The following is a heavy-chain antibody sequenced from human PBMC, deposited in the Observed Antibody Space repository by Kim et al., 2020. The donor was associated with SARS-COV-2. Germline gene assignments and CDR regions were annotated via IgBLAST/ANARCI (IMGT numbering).Heavy chain of an antibody. CDR2: ISSNGGST. J-gene: IGHJ6*02. D-gene: IGHD3-3*01. Sequence: GGSLRLSCAASGFTFSSYAMHWVRQAPGKGLEYVSAISSNGGSTYYANSVKGRFTISRDNSKNTLYLQMGSLRAEDMAVYYCARALVVTIFGVSDVWGQG. CDR1: GFTFSSYA. V-gene: IGHV3-64*01. CDR3: ARALVVTIFGVSDV.